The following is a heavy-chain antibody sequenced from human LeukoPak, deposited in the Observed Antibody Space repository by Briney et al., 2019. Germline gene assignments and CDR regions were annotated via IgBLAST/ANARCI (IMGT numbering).Heavy chain of an antibody. CDR2: IKQDGTDK. CDR1: GFSFTTYW. CDR3: AKLAKYFYGSETYYFFEH. J-gene: IGHJ4*02. V-gene: IGHV3-7*01. Sequence: GGSLRLSCAASGFSFTTYWMSSVRQAPGKGLEWVANIKQDGTDKYYVDSVKGRFTISRDNAKNSLYLQMNSLRVEDTAVYYCAKLAKYFYGSETYYFFEHWGQGTAVTASS. D-gene: IGHD3-10*01.